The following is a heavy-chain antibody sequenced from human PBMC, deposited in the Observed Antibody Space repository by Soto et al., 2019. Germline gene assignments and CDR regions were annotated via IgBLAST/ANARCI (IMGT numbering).Heavy chain of an antibody. Sequence: GGSLRLSCAASGFTFSSYAMSWVRQAPGKGLEWVSAISGSGGSTYYADSVKGRFTISRDNSKNTLYLQMNSLRAEDTAVYYCAKGYSSSWHKIYYFDYWGQGTLVTVSS. V-gene: IGHV3-23*01. CDR1: GFTFSSYA. D-gene: IGHD6-13*01. CDR2: ISGSGGST. CDR3: AKGYSSSWHKIYYFDY. J-gene: IGHJ4*02.